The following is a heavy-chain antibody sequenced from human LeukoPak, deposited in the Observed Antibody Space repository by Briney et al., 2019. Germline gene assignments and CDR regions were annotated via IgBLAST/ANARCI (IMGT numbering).Heavy chain of an antibody. Sequence: RGESLKISCKGSGYSFTSYWIGWVRQMPGKGLERMGIIYPGDSDTGYSPSFQGQVTISADKSISAAYLQWSSLKASDTAMYYCARHHNGLTDYWGQGTLVTVSS. J-gene: IGHJ4*02. CDR1: GYSFTSYW. CDR3: ARHHNGLTDY. D-gene: IGHD2-8*01. CDR2: IYPGDSDT. V-gene: IGHV5-51*01.